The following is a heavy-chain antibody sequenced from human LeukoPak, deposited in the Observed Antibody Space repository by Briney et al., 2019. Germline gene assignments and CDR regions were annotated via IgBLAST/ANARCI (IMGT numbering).Heavy chain of an antibody. J-gene: IGHJ6*02. CDR2: ISSSSSTI. D-gene: IGHD2-2*01. CDR1: GFTFSSYS. Sequence: GGSLRLSCAASGFTFSSYSMNWVRQAPGKGLEWVSYISSSSSTIYYADSVKGRFTISRDNAKNSLYLQMNSLRAEDTAVYYCARDPPGDVVVPAATYYYYYYGMDVWGQGTTVTVSS. CDR3: ARDPPGDVVVPAATYYYYYYGMDV. V-gene: IGHV3-48*04.